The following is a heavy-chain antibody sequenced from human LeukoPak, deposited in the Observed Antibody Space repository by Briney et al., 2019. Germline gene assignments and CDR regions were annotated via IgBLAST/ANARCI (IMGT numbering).Heavy chain of an antibody. CDR3: AKDLYCSTTSCYYTNPVA. CDR1: GFTFSNYA. V-gene: IGHV3-23*01. Sequence: GGSLRLSCAASGFTFSNYAMSWVRQAPGKGLEWVTAISTTGDNTYYADSVKGRFTISRDNSKNTLYLQMNILRAEDTAVYYWAKDLYCSTTSCYYTNPVAWGQGTLVTVSS. CDR2: ISTTGDNT. D-gene: IGHD2-2*01. J-gene: IGHJ5*02.